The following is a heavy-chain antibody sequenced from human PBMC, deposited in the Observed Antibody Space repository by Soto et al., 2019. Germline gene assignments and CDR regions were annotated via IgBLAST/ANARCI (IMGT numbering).Heavy chain of an antibody. Sequence: AWMSWVRQAPGKGLEWVGRIKSKTDGGTTDYAAPVKGRFTISRDDSKNTLYLQMNSLKTEDTAVYYCTTDRGFLEWLLYENYYYGMDVWGQGTTVTVSS. V-gene: IGHV3-15*01. CDR2: IKSKTDGGTT. J-gene: IGHJ6*02. CDR3: TTDRGFLEWLLYENYYYGMDV. CDR1: AW. D-gene: IGHD3-3*01.